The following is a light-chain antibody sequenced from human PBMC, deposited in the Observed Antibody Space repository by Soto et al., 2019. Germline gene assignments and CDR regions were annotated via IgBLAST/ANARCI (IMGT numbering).Light chain of an antibody. J-gene: IGLJ2*01. CDR3: QSYDSSLSGL. CDR2: GNS. Sequence: QSALTQPPSVSGAPGQRVTISCTGSSSNIGAGYDVHWYQQLPGTAPKLLIYGNSNRPSGVPDRFSGSKSGTSASLAITGLQAEDEADYYCQSYDSSLSGLFGGGTKVTV. CDR1: SSNIGAGYD. V-gene: IGLV1-40*01.